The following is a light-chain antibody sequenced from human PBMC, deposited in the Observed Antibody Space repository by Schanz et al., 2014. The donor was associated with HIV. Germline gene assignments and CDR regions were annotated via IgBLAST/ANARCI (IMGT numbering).Light chain of an antibody. CDR1: SSDVGGYKS. CDR2: DVD. Sequence: QSVLTQPRSVSGSPGQSVTISCTGTSSDVGGYKSLSWYQQYPGKAPKLIIFDVDNRPSGVSHRFSGSKSGSTASLTVSGLQPEDEADYYCSSFAGSNIPWVFGGGTKLTVL. V-gene: IGLV2-11*01. J-gene: IGLJ3*02. CDR3: SSFAGSNIPWV.